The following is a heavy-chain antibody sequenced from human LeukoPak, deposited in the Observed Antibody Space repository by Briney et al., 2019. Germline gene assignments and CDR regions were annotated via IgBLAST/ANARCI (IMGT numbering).Heavy chain of an antibody. CDR2: IYNSGST. CDR3: ARDSGYDTFGYGY. V-gene: IGHV4-59*11. J-gene: IGHJ4*02. CDR1: GGSISSHY. Sequence: SETLSLTCTVSGGSISSHYWSWIRQPPGKGLEWIGYIYNSGSTNYNPSLKSRVTISVDTSKNQFSLKLSSVTAADTAVYYCARDSGYDTFGYGYWGQGTLVTVSS. D-gene: IGHD5-12*01.